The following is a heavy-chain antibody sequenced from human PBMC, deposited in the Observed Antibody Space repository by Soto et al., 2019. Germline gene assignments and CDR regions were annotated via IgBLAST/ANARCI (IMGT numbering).Heavy chain of an antibody. CDR1: GGSISSYY. Sequence: QVQLQESGPGLVKPSETLSLTCTVSGGSISSYYWSWIRQPPGKGLEWIGYIYYSGSTNYNPSLKSRVTISVDTSKNQFSLKLSSVTAADTAVYYCARGETVYCSGGSCPEIWFDPWGQGTLVTVSS. V-gene: IGHV4-59*01. J-gene: IGHJ5*02. CDR3: ARGETVYCSGGSCPEIWFDP. D-gene: IGHD2-15*01. CDR2: IYYSGST.